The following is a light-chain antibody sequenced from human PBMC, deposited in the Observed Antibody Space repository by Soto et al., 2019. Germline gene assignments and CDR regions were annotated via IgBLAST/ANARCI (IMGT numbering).Light chain of an antibody. J-gene: IGKJ1*01. CDR3: QQYETFSGT. Sequence: EVVMTQSPATLSVSPGERVALSCRASQSISINLAWIQQKPGQGPRLLMIGASTRATGVPDRFSGSGSGTEFTLTINSLQSDDFATYYCQQYETFSGTFGPGTKVEI. CDR2: GAS. V-gene: IGKV3-15*01. CDR1: QSISIN.